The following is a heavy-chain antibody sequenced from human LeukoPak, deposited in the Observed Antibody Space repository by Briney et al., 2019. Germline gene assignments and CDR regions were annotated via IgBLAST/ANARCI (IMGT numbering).Heavy chain of an antibody. Sequence: SETLSLTCTVSGGSISSYYWSWIRQPAGKGLEWIGRIYTGGSTNYNPSLKSRVTMSVDTSKNQFSLKLSSVTAADTAVYYCARDGQSKNYYYYYYMDVWGKGTTVTVSS. CDR3: ARDGQSKNYYYYYYMDV. J-gene: IGHJ6*03. CDR2: IYTGGST. V-gene: IGHV4-4*07. CDR1: GGSISSYY.